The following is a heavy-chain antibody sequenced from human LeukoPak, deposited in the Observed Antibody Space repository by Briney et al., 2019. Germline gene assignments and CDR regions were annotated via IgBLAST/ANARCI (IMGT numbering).Heavy chain of an antibody. CDR3: AREPDTAMDY. CDR2: ISSSSAII. CDR1: GFIFSDYT. Sequence: GGSLRLSCVASGFIFSDYTMNWVRQAPGKGLEWVSNISSSSAIITYADSVKGRFTISRDNAKKSLYLQMNSLRAEDTAVYYCAREPDTAMDYWGQGTLVTVSS. V-gene: IGHV3-48*01. J-gene: IGHJ4*02. D-gene: IGHD5-18*01.